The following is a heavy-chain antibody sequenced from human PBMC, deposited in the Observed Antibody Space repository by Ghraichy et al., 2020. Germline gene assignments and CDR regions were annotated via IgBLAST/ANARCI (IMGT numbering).Heavy chain of an antibody. Sequence: SETLSLTCTVSGGSISSGGYYWSWIRQHPGKGLEWIGYIYYSGSTYYNPSLKSRVTISVDTSKNQFSLKLSSVTAADTAVYYCARSRSENWGDTQTYYYYYMDVWGKGTTVTVSS. CDR2: IYYSGST. V-gene: IGHV4-31*03. CDR1: GGSISSGGYY. CDR3: ARSRSENWGDTQTYYYYYMDV. D-gene: IGHD7-27*01. J-gene: IGHJ6*03.